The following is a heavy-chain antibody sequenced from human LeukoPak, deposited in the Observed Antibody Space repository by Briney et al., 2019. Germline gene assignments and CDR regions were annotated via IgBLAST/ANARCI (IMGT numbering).Heavy chain of an antibody. CDR1: GYSFTSYW. D-gene: IGHD6-19*01. CDR2: IYPGDSDT. V-gene: IGHV5-51*01. CDR3: ASCTVAGTQAFGY. Sequence: GESLKISCKGSGYSFTSYWIGWVRQMPGKGLEWMGIIYPGDSDTRYSPSFQGQVTISADKSISTAYLQRSSLKASDTAMYYCASCTVAGTQAFGYWGQGTLVTVSS. J-gene: IGHJ4*02.